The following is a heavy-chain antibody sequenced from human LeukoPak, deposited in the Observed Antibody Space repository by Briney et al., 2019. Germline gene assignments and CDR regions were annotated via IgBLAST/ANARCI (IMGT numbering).Heavy chain of an antibody. CDR1: GFTFSSYW. D-gene: IGHD6-19*01. CDR2: INTDGSST. V-gene: IGHV3-74*01. CDR3: ARSSSGWHSDY. Sequence: PGGSLRLSCAASGFTFSSYWMHWVRQAPGKGLVWVSRINTDGSSTTNADSVKGRFTISRDNAKNTLYLQMNSLRAEDTALYYCARSSSGWHSDYWGQGTLATVSS. J-gene: IGHJ4*02.